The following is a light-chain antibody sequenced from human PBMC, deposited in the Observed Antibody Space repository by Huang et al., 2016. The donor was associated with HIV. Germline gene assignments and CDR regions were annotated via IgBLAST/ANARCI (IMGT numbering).Light chain of an antibody. CDR2: GAS. Sequence: VLTQSPVTLSVSPGEGATISCRASQSINNNLAWYQQKPGQPPSRLIYGASTRGAGIPGRFSGSASVTQFTLNITSLQSEDFIVYYCQQYNVWPYTFGQGTKLEIK. CDR3: QQYNVWPYT. J-gene: IGKJ2*01. CDR1: QSINNN. V-gene: IGKV3-15*01.